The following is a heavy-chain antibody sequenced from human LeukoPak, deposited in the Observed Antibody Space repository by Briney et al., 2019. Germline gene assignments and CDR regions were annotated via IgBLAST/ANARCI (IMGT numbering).Heavy chain of an antibody. D-gene: IGHD6-13*01. CDR1: GFTFSSYG. Sequence: GGSLRLSCAASGFTFSSYGMHWVRQAPGKGLEWVAVISYDGSNKYYADSVKGRFTISRDNSKNTLYLQMNSLRAEDTAVYYCAKSSSSWYVPETYWGQGTLVTVSS. CDR2: ISYDGSNK. CDR3: AKSSSSWYVPETY. V-gene: IGHV3-30*18. J-gene: IGHJ4*02.